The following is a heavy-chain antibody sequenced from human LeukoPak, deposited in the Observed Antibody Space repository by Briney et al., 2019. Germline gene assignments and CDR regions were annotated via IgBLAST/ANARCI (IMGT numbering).Heavy chain of an antibody. V-gene: IGHV1-2*02. J-gene: IGHJ4*02. CDR1: GYTFTGYY. CDR2: INPNNGGT. Sequence: VASVKVSCKASGYTFTGYYLHWVRQAPGQGLEWMGWINPNNGGTNYAQKFQGRVTLTRDTSISTAYMELSRLRSDDTAVYYRARGGEWYYDSSTYRLFDYWGQGTLVTVSS. D-gene: IGHD3-22*01. CDR3: ARGGEWYYDSSTYRLFDY.